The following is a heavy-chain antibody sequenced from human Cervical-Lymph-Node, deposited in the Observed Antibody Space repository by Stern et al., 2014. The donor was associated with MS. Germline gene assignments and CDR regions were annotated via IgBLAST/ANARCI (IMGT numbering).Heavy chain of an antibody. CDR2: IVPMFAKA. CDR1: GGSFKSYA. V-gene: IGHV1-69*01. CDR3: ARERSIHYPAFAP. Sequence: QVQLVQSGAEVKKPGXSVRVSCKASGGSFKSYAFNWLRQAPGQGLEWLGDIVPMFAKANYAQKFQGRVTVTADEATNTVYMELSFLTSEDTAVYYCARERSIHYPAFAPWGQGTLVTVSS. D-gene: IGHD3-10*01. J-gene: IGHJ5*02.